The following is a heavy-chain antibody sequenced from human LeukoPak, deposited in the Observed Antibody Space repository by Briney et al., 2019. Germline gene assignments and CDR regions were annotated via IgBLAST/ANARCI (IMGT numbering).Heavy chain of an antibody. CDR2: INPSGGST. CDR1: GGTFSRYA. J-gene: IGHJ4*02. V-gene: IGHV1-46*01. D-gene: IGHD3-9*01. Sequence: GASVTVSCKACGGTFSRYAISWVRQAPGQGLEWMGVINPSGGSTSYAQKFQGRVTMTRDTSTSTVYMELSSLRSEDTAVYYCARSFEPLHPPYYDILTGYNFDYWGQGTLVTVSS. CDR3: ARSFEPLHPPYYDILTGYNFDY.